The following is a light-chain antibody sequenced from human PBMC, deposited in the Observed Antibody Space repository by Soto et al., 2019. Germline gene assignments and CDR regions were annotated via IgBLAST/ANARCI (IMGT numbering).Light chain of an antibody. CDR3: MQSSNYVWT. CDR1: QNINTW. J-gene: IGKJ1*01. V-gene: IGKV1-5*03. CDR2: KAS. Sequence: DIQMTQSPSTLSASVGDRVTITCRASQNINTWLSWYHQTPGEPPKLLIFKASRLQSGVPSRFSGGGSATRFTITISGLQPADFGPYYCMQSSNYVWTFGQGTKVEVK.